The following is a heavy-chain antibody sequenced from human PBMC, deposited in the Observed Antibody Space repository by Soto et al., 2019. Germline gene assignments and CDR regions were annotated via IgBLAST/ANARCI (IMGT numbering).Heavy chain of an antibody. V-gene: IGHV2-70*04. Sequence: GSGPTLVNPTQTLTLTCTFSGFSLSTSGMRVSWILQPPGKALEWLARIDWDDDKFYSTSLKTRLTISKDTSKNQVVLTMTNMDPVDTATYYCARSSPGIAAAGTSFDYWGQGTLVTVSS. J-gene: IGHJ4*02. D-gene: IGHD6-13*01. CDR1: GFSLSTSGMR. CDR3: ARSSPGIAAAGTSFDY. CDR2: IDWDDDK.